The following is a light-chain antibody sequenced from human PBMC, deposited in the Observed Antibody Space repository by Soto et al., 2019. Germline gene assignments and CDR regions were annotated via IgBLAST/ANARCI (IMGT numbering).Light chain of an antibody. CDR2: NKN. J-gene: IGLJ3*02. CDR1: RSNIGSHP. CDR3: SVWDDSLNGPV. Sequence: QSVLTQPPSASGTPGQRVTVSCSGSRSNIGSHPVHWYQQLPGTAPKLLIFNKNLRPSGVPDRFSGSKSGTSASLAISGLQSEDEAHYYCSVWDDSLNGPVFGGGTKVTVL. V-gene: IGLV1-44*01.